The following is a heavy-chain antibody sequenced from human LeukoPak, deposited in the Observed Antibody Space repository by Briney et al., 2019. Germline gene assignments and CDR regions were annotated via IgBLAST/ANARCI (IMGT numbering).Heavy chain of an antibody. J-gene: IGHJ5*02. CDR2: IYSGGSR. Sequence: PGGSLRLSCAASGFTVYNTYMTWVRQAPGKGLEGVSVIYSGGSRYYADSVKGRFTFSKDNSKNTLCLKMNGLGAEDTAVYYCGRGFGGHAYYPWGQGTLVTVSS. V-gene: IGHV3-53*01. D-gene: IGHD3-16*01. CDR3: GRGFGGHAYYP. CDR1: GFTVYNTY.